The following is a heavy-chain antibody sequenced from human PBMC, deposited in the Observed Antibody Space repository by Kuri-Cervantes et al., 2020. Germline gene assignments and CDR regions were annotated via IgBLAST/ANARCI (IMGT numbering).Heavy chain of an antibody. CDR3: ISYNPNDY. V-gene: IGHV3-15*01. CDR1: GFTFTNAW. Sequence: GGSLRLSCAASGFTFTNAWMSWVRQAPGKGLEWVGHIKSKTDGGTTEYAAPVKGRFTISRDDSKNTLYLQMNSLKTEDTAVYYCISYNPNDYWGQGTLVTCSS. D-gene: IGHD1-14*01. J-gene: IGHJ4*02. CDR2: IKSKTDGGTT.